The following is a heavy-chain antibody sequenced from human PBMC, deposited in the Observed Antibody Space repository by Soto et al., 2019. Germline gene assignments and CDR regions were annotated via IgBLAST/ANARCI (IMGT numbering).Heavy chain of an antibody. CDR3: TRRRDWTALDPLDY. D-gene: IGHD5-18*01. CDR2: IRNKVNSYAT. V-gene: IGHV3-73*02. CDR1: GFTFSDSA. J-gene: IGHJ4*02. Sequence: EVQLVESGGGLVQPGGSLKLSCAASGFTFSDSAMHWVRQASGKGLEWVGRIRNKVNSYATAYAASVKGRFTISRDDSMNTEYLQMNSLKTEDTAVYYCTRRRDWTALDPLDYWGQGTLVTVSS.